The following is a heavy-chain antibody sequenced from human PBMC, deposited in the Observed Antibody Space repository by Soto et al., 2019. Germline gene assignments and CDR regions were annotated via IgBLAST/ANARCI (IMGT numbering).Heavy chain of an antibody. D-gene: IGHD5-18*01. CDR1: GFTFSSYG. J-gene: IGHJ4*02. CDR2: ISYDGSNK. CDR3: AKDCTATGTSWYLDY. Sequence: QVQLVESGGGVVQPGRSLRLSCAASGFTFSSYGMHWVRQAPGKGLEWVAVISYDGSNKYYADSVKGRFNISRDNSKKTLYMQMISLRAEDTAVYYCAKDCTATGTSWYLDYWGQGTLVTVSS. V-gene: IGHV3-30*18.